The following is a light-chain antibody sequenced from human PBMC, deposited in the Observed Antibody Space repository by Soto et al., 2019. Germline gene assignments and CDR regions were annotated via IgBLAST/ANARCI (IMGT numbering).Light chain of an antibody. V-gene: IGKV3-11*01. CDR1: QSVSNNY. CDR2: GAS. CDR3: QQRSNWPS. J-gene: IGKJ4*01. Sequence: EIVLTQSPATLSLSPGERATLSCRASQSVSNNYLAWYQQKPGQAPRLLFYGASSRATGIPDRFGGSGSGTDFTLTISSLEPEDFAVYYCQQRSNWPSFGGGTKV.